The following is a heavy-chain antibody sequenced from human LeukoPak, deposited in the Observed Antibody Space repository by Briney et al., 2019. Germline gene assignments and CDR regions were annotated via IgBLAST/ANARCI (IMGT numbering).Heavy chain of an antibody. CDR3: ARGIAARWELLGALDI. Sequence: GGSLRLSCAASGFTFSSYTMNWVRQAPGQGLEWVSSISSSSSYMYYADSVKGRFTISRDNAKNSLYLQLNSLRAEDTAVYYCARGIAARWELLGALDIWGQGTMVTVSS. J-gene: IGHJ3*02. CDR1: GFTFSSYT. CDR2: ISSSSSYM. V-gene: IGHV3-21*01. D-gene: IGHD3-10*01.